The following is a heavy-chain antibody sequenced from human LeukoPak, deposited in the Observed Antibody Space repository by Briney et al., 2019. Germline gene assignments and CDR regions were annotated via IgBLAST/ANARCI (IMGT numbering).Heavy chain of an antibody. Sequence: ASVKVSCKASGYTLTDYYLHWVRQAPGQGLKWMGWINPNSGATDYAQSFQARVTMTRDTSIGSGYMELTGLESDDTAVYYCGRWRESSRWPPGYFHHWGQGTLVIVSS. D-gene: IGHD6-13*01. CDR2: INPNSGAT. J-gene: IGHJ1*01. CDR1: GYTLTDYY. CDR3: GRWRESSRWPPGYFHH. V-gene: IGHV1-2*02.